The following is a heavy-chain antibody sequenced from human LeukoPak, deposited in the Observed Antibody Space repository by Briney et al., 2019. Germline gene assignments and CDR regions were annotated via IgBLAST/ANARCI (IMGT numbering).Heavy chain of an antibody. CDR3: ARDRQLGWFDP. CDR2: INPNSGGT. Sequence: ASVKVSCKASGYTFTDHYMHWVRQAPGQGLEWMGWINPNSGGTNYAQKFQGRVTMTRDTSISTAYMELSRLRSDDTAVYYCARDRQLGWFDPWGQGTLVTVSS. CDR1: GYTFTDHY. J-gene: IGHJ5*02. D-gene: IGHD5-18*01. V-gene: IGHV1-2*02.